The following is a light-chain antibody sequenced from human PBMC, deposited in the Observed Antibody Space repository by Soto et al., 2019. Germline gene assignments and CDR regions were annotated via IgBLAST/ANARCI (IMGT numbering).Light chain of an antibody. CDR1: TSNIGTFY. V-gene: IGLV1-47*02. J-gene: IGLJ1*01. Sequence: QSVLTQPPSASSTPGQTVTISCSGSTSNIGTFYVYWYQHLPGTAPKLLIYLGDQRASGVSDRFSGSKSGPSASLAINGLRSDDEADYYCAAWDDNLNAYVFGSGTKVTVL. CDR2: LGD. CDR3: AAWDDNLNAYV.